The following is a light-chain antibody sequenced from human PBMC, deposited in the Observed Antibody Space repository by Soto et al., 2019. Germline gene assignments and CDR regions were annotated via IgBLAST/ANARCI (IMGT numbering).Light chain of an antibody. Sequence: DIQMTQSPSSLSASVGDRVTITCQASLDINNFLNWYQQKPGKAPKLLIYDAFSLETGVPSRFTGSGSGTDFSLTISSLQPEDVATYYCQQHDDLPFTFGPGTTVDVK. CDR2: DAF. J-gene: IGKJ3*01. CDR1: LDINNF. CDR3: QQHDDLPFT. V-gene: IGKV1-33*01.